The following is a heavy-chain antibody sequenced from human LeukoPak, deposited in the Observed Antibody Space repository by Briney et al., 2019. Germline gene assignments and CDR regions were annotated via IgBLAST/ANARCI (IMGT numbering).Heavy chain of an antibody. V-gene: IGHV3-21*01. CDR2: ISSSSSYI. CDR1: GFTFSSYS. Sequence: GGSLRLSCAASGFTFSSYSMNWVRQAPGKGLEWVSSISSSSSYIYYADSVKGRFTISRDNAKNSLYLQMNSLRAEDTAMYYCARERYSYGYDWFDPWGQGTLVTVSS. CDR3: ARERYSYGYDWFDP. J-gene: IGHJ5*02. D-gene: IGHD5-18*01.